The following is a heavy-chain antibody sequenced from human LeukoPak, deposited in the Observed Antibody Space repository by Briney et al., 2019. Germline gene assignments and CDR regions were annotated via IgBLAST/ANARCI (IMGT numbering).Heavy chain of an antibody. CDR2: INHSGST. CDR1: GGSFSGYY. Sequence: SETLSLTCAVYGGSFSGYYWSWIRQPPGKGLEWIGEINHSGSTNYNPSLKSRVTISVDTPKNQFSLKLSSVTAADTAVYYCARVPSGYDLSYWGQGTLVTVSS. J-gene: IGHJ4*02. V-gene: IGHV4-34*01. D-gene: IGHD5-12*01. CDR3: ARVPSGYDLSY.